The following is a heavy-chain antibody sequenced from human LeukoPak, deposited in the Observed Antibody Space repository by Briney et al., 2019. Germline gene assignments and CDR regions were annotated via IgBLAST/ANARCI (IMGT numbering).Heavy chain of an antibody. CDR2: IKSETDDGTT. Sequence: PGGSLRLSCAASAFSFSKAWMSWVRQAPGKGLEWVGRIKSETDDGTTDYAAPVKGRFTISRDDSEYTLYLQMNSLRAEDTAVYYCAGGSEVARQRAPPKEGFDPWGQGTLVTVSS. D-gene: IGHD6-6*01. V-gene: IGHV3-15*01. CDR3: AGGSEVARQRAPPKEGFDP. J-gene: IGHJ5*02. CDR1: AFSFSKAW.